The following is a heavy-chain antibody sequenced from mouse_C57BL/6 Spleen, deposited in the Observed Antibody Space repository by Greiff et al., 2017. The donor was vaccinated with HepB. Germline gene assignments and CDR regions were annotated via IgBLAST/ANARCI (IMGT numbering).Heavy chain of an antibody. J-gene: IGHJ4*01. V-gene: IGHV1-59*01. Sequence: QVQLQQPGAELVRPGTSVKLSCKASGYTFTSYWMHWVKQRPGQGLEWIGVIDPSDSYTNYNQKFKGKATLTVDTSSSTAYMQLSSLTSEDSAVYYCARKELVGAYYAMDYGGQGTSVTVPS. CDR1: GYTFTSYW. D-gene: IGHD3-1*01. CDR3: ARKELVGAYYAMDY. CDR2: IDPSDSYT.